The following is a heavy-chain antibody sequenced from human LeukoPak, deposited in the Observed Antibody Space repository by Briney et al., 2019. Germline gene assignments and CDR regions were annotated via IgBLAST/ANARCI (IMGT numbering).Heavy chain of an antibody. CDR2: ISYDGSNK. CDR3: AREGGRRAYYYYDSSGPIDY. V-gene: IGHV3-30*03. J-gene: IGHJ4*02. D-gene: IGHD3-22*01. Sequence: GGSLRLSCAASGFTFSSYGMHWVRQAPGKGLEWVAVISYDGSNKYYADSVKGRFTISRDNAKNTLYLQMNSLRAEDTAVYYCAREGGRRAYYYYDSSGPIDYWGQGTLVTVSS. CDR1: GFTFSSYG.